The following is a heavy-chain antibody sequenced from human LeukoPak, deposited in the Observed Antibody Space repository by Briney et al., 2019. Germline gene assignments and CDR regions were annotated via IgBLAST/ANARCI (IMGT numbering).Heavy chain of an antibody. J-gene: IGHJ4*02. CDR1: GFTSSSYW. D-gene: IGHD3-10*01. CDR3: AREDGTWFGELSTPFPDY. V-gene: IGHV3-74*01. Sequence: GGSLRLSCAASGFTSSSYWMHWVRQAPGKGLVWVSRINSDGSGTSYADSVKGRFTISRDNAKNTLYLQMNSLRAEDTAVYYCAREDGTWFGELSTPFPDYWGQGTLVTVSS. CDR2: INSDGSGT.